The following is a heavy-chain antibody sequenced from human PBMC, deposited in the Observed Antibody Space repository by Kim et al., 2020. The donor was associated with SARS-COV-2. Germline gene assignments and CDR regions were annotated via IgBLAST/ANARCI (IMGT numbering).Heavy chain of an antibody. V-gene: IGHV3-23*01. CDR2: ISGSGGST. CDR1: GFTFSSYA. CDR3: AKDLQWLGTRGYYFDY. D-gene: IGHD6-19*01. J-gene: IGHJ4*02. Sequence: GGSLRLSCAASGFTFSSYAMSWVRQAPGKGLEWVSAISGSGGSTYYADSVKGRFTISRDNSKNTLYLQMNSLRAEDTAVYYCAKDLQWLGTRGYYFDYWGQGTLVTVSS.